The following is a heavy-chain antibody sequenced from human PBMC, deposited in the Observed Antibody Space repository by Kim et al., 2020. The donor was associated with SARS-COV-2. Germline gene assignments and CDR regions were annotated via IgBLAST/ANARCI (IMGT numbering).Heavy chain of an antibody. D-gene: IGHD2-2*01. Sequence: TYYADSVQGRIIISRDTSKNTLCLQMSSLRAEDTAVYYCAKSIPSTRYFDSWGQGILVTVSS. J-gene: IGHJ4*02. V-gene: IGHV3-23*01. CDR2: T. CDR3: AKSIPSTRYFDS.